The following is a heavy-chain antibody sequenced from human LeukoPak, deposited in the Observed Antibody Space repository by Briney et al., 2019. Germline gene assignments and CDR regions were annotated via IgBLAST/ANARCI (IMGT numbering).Heavy chain of an antibody. CDR3: ARDGSGGPAWFDP. Sequence: GGSLRLSCAASGFTFSSYAMHWVRQAPGKGLEWVAVISYDGSNKYYADSVKGRFTISRDNSKNTLYLQMNSLRAEDTAVYYCARDGSGGPAWFDPWGQGTLVTVSS. J-gene: IGHJ5*02. CDR1: GFTFSSYA. CDR2: ISYDGSNK. V-gene: IGHV3-30*04. D-gene: IGHD2-15*01.